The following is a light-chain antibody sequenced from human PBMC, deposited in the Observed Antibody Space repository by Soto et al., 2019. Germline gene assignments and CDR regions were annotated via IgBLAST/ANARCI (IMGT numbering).Light chain of an antibody. V-gene: IGKV1-39*01. CDR1: QNINNF. Sequence: DIQLTQSPSSLSAFVGDRVTFTCRASQNINNFLNWYQQMPGKAPKVLIYAASSLHSGVPSRFSGSGSGTDFTLSINSVQCVDFPTYYCQQSHCTPYSFGQGTKVEIK. CDR3: QQSHCTPYS. CDR2: AAS. J-gene: IGKJ2*01.